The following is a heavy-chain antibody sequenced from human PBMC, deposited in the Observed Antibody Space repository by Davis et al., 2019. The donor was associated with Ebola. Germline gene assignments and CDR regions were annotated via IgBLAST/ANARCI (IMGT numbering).Heavy chain of an antibody. Sequence: MPSETLSLTCAVSGGSISSGGYSWSWIRQPPGKGLEWIGYIYYSGSTYCNPSLKSRVAISVDTSKNQFSLKLGSVTAADTAVYYCARVHGDYFPNFDYWGQGTLVTVSS. CDR2: IYYSGST. CDR3: ARVHGDYFPNFDY. J-gene: IGHJ4*02. V-gene: IGHV4-30-4*07. CDR1: GGSISSGGYS. D-gene: IGHD4-17*01.